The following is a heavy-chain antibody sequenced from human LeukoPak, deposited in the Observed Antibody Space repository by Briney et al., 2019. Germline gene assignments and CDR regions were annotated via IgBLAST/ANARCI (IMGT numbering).Heavy chain of an antibody. CDR3: TTARQLLPGY. D-gene: IGHD6-19*01. CDR1: GGSFSGYY. V-gene: IGHV3-15*01. J-gene: IGHJ4*02. Sequence: PSETLSLTCAVYGGSFSGYYWSWIRQPPGKGLEWVGLIRSKTDGGTSDYAAPVKGRFTISRDDSKNTLYLQMNSLTTEDTAVYYCTTARQLLPGYWGQGTLVTVSS. CDR2: IRSKTDGGTS.